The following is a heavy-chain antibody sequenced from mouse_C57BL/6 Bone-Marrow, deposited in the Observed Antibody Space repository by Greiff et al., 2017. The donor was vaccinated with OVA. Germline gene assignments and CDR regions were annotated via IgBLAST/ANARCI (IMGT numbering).Heavy chain of an antibody. Sequence: QVQLQQSGPGLVQPSQSLSITCTVSGFSLTSYGVHWVRQSPGRGLEWLGGFGSGGSTDYNAAFISRLSISKDNSKSQVFFKMNSLQADDTAIYYCARRGFRADYWGQGTSVTVSS. CDR1: GFSLTSYG. D-gene: IGHD3-3*01. J-gene: IGHJ4*01. CDR2: FGSGGST. V-gene: IGHV2-2*01. CDR3: ARRGFRADY.